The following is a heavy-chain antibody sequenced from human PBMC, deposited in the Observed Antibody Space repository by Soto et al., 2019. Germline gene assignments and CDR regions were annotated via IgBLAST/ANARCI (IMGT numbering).Heavy chain of an antibody. CDR2: TYYRSKWYN. CDR3: ARDVVGSRWYVXV. Sequence: SQTLSLPCAISGDSVSSKSSTWNWIRLSPSRGLEWLGRTYYRSKWYNDSAVSVKSRITINPDTSKNQFSLDLKSVTPEDTAVYYCARDVVGSRWYVXVWGRGIPGT. J-gene: IGHJ2*01. V-gene: IGHV6-1*01. D-gene: IGHD2-21*01. CDR1: GDSVSSKSST.